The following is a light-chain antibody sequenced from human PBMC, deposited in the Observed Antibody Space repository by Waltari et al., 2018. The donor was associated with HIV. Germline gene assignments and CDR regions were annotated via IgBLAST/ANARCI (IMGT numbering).Light chain of an antibody. CDR2: DLP. CDR3: ASPPGSKVV. Sequence: SAPTQPPSASGSPGQSVTISCTGTSSDVGATYYVSSFQQHPGKPPKPMNYDLPKRPPGLPDASSASNSATPASLAVPGLQAADDAYYSCASPPGSKVVFGGGTRLTVL. V-gene: IGLV2-8*01. J-gene: IGLJ2*01. CDR1: SSDVGATYY.